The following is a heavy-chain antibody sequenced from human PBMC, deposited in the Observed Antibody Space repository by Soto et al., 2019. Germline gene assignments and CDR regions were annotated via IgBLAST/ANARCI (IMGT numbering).Heavy chain of an antibody. V-gene: IGHV1-18*01. CDR2: INTNNGNT. CDR1: GYTFTSYG. D-gene: IGHD3-16*01. CDR3: ARDLRGSFDV. J-gene: IGHJ3*01. Sequence: QVQLVQSGAVVKKPGASVKVSCKASGYTFTSYGIGWVRQAPGQGLEWMGWINTNNGNTNSAQRLQGRVTMTAGTSTRRGSMELRSLRPDDTAIYYCARDLRGSFDVWGQGTMVTISS.